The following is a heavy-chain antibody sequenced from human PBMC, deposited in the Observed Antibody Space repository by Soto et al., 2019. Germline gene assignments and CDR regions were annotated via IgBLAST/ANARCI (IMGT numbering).Heavy chain of an antibody. D-gene: IGHD3-3*01. V-gene: IGHV3-23*01. CDR2: ISGSGGST. CDR1: GFTFSSYA. J-gene: IGHJ6*02. Sequence: PGGSLRLSCAASGFTFSSYAMSWVRQAPGKGLEWVSAISGSGGSTYYADSVKGRFTISRDNSKNTLYLQMNSLRAEDTAVYYCARESHSIKYYDFWSDYYGMDVWGQGTTVTVSS. CDR3: ARESHSIKYYDFWSDYYGMDV.